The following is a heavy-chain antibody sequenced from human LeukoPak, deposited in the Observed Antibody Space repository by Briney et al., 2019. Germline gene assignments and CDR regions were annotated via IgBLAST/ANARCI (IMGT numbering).Heavy chain of an antibody. Sequence: ASVKVSCKASGYTFTSYAISWVRQAPGQGLEWMGWISGHNDDTNYAQRLQGRVTMTTDTSTSTAYMELRSLRSDDTAIYYCARGIESYGDYGYWGQGILVTVSS. D-gene: IGHD4-17*01. J-gene: IGHJ4*02. CDR3: ARGIESYGDYGY. CDR2: ISGHNDDT. CDR1: GYTFTSYA. V-gene: IGHV1-18*01.